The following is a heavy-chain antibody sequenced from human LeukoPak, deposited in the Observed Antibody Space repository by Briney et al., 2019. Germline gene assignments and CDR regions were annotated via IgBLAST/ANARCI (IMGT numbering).Heavy chain of an antibody. J-gene: IGHJ4*02. D-gene: IGHD6-19*01. V-gene: IGHV3-7*04. CDR2: IKQDGSEK. CDR3: ARDYAGGWRHFDS. CDR1: GFTFSSYW. Sequence: GGSLRLSCAASGFTFSSYWMSWVRQTPGKGLEWVANIKQDGSEKYYVDSVKGRFTISRDNAKNSLYLQMNSLRAEDTAVYYCARDYAGGWRHFDSWGQGALVTFSS.